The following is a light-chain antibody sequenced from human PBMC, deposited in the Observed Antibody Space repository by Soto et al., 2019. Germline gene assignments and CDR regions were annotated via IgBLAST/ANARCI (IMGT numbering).Light chain of an antibody. Sequence: QSVLTQPASVSGSPGQSITISCTGTSSDVGGYNYVSWYQQHPGKAPKLMIYAVSNRPSGVSNRFSGSKSGNTASLTISGLQAEDEADYYCSSYTSSSILLFGGGTKLTVL. CDR1: SSDVGGYNY. CDR3: SSYTSSSILL. V-gene: IGLV2-14*01. J-gene: IGLJ2*01. CDR2: AVS.